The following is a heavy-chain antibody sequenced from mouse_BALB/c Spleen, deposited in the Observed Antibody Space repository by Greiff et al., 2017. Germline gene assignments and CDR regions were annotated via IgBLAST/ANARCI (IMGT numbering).Heavy chain of an antibody. CDR3: AREGSDYEVFAY. CDR2: ISSGGGNT. J-gene: IGHJ3*01. D-gene: IGHD2-4*01. CDR1: GFTFSSYT. V-gene: IGHV5-9*03. Sequence: DVKLVESGGGLVKPGGSLKLSCAASGFTFSSYTMSWVRQTPEKRLEWVATISSGGGNTYYPDSVKGRFTISRDNAKNNLYLQMSSLRSEDTALYDCAREGSDYEVFAYWGQGTLVTVSA.